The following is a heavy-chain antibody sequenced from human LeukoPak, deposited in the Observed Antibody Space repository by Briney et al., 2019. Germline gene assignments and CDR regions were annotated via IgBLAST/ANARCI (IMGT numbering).Heavy chain of an antibody. CDR2: LSSDGSKK. D-gene: IGHD3-16*01. V-gene: IGHV3-30*04. CDR1: GLTFSNYA. CDR3: VRDGGRGAFDI. J-gene: IGHJ3*02. Sequence: PGGSLRLSCAASGLTFSNYAMDWVRQAPGKGLECVAVLSSDGSKKYYTDSVKGRFTISRDKSNNTLYLQMNSLRPEDTAVYYCVRDGGRGAFDIWGQGTRVTVSS.